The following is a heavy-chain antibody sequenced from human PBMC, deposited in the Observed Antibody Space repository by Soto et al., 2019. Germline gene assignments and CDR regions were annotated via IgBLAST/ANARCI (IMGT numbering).Heavy chain of an antibody. V-gene: IGHV4-39*01. Sequence: SETLSLTCTVSGGSISSSSYYWGWIRQPPGKGLEWIGSIYYSGSTYYNPSLKSRVTISVDTSKNQFSLKLSSVTAADTAVYYCARSYGARLYWFDPWGQGTLVTVSS. CDR2: IYYSGST. D-gene: IGHD4-17*01. J-gene: IGHJ5*02. CDR1: GGSISSSSYY. CDR3: ARSYGARLYWFDP.